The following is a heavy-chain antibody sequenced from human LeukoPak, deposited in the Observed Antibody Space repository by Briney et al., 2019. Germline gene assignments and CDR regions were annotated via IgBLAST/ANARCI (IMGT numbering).Heavy chain of an antibody. V-gene: IGHV3-48*03. CDR3: ARDRV. Sequence: GGSLRLSCAASGFTFSTYEMNWVRQAPGKGLEWVSYIGSSARTLYYADSVKGRFTISRDIFKNSLYLQMNSLRADDTAVYYCARDRVGGQGTLVTVSS. CDR1: GFTFSTYE. CDR2: IGSSARTL. J-gene: IGHJ4*02.